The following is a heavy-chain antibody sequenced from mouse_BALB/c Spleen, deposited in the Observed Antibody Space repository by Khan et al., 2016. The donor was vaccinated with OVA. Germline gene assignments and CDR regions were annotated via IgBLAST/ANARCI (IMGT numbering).Heavy chain of an antibody. Sequence: VQLQQSGPGLVKPSQSLSLTCTVTGYSITSGYGWNWIRQFPGNKLEWMGYISYSGSTNYNPSLKSRISITRNTSKNQFFLQLNSVTTEDTATYYCARTARIKYWGQGTTLTVSS. CDR3: ARTARIKY. J-gene: IGHJ2*01. D-gene: IGHD1-2*01. V-gene: IGHV3-2*02. CDR1: GYSITSGYG. CDR2: ISYSGST.